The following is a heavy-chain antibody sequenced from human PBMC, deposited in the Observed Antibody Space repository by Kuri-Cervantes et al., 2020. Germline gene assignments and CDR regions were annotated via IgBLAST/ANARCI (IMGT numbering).Heavy chain of an antibody. V-gene: IGHV3-33*08. CDR2: IWYDGSNK. D-gene: IGHD6-19*01. CDR3: AKSRAVVGTADY. Sequence: GGSLRLSCAASGFTFSSYAMHWVRQAPGKGLEWVAVIWYDGSNKYYSDSVKGRFTISRDNSKNTLYLQKNSLRAEDTAVYYCAKSRAVVGTADYWGQGTLVTVSS. J-gene: IGHJ4*02. CDR1: GFTFSSYA.